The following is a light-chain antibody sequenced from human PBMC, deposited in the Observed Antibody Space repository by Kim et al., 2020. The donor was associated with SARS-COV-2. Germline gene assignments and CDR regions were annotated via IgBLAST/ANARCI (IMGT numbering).Light chain of an antibody. J-gene: IGKJ1*01. CDR2: KTS. V-gene: IGKV1-5*03. CDR3: QQYNHYST. CDR1: QSLSGW. Sequence: SASGGDRVIITCRASQSLSGWLAWYQHKPGKPLKLLIYKTSRLEIGVPSRFSGSGSETEFTLTINSLQPDDFATYYCQQYNHYSTFGQGTKVDIK.